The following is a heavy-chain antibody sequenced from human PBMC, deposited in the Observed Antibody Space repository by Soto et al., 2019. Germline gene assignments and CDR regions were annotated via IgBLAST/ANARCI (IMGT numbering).Heavy chain of an antibody. V-gene: IGHV1-46*01. D-gene: IGHD6-6*01. J-gene: IGHJ4*02. CDR1: GYTFTSYY. CDR2: INPSGGST. Sequence: ASVKVSCKASGYTFTSYYMHWVRQAPGQGLEWMGIINPSGGSTTYAQKFQSRLTITKDTSKNQVVLTMTNMDPVDTATYYCAHRPPWQLHSHFEYWGLGTLVTVSS. CDR3: AHRPPWQLHSHFEY.